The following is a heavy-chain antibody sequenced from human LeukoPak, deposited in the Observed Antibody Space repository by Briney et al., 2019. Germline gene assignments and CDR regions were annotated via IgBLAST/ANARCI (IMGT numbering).Heavy chain of an antibody. V-gene: IGHV4-34*01. CDR2: INHSEST. D-gene: IGHD3-10*01. CDR3: ARGPLEIWFGEHNLEWYFDY. J-gene: IGHJ4*02. CDR1: GGSFSGYY. Sequence: HPSETLSLTCAVYGGSFSGYYWSWIRQPPGKGLEWIGEINHSESTNYNPSLKSRVTISVDTSKNQFSLTLSSVTAADTAVYYCARGPLEIWFGEHNLEWYFDYWGQGTLVTVSS.